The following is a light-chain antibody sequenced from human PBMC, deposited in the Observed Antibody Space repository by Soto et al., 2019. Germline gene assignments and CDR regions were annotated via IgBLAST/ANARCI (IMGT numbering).Light chain of an antibody. V-gene: IGKV3-15*01. J-gene: IGKJ1*01. CDR2: DAS. CDR1: QSISRN. CDR3: QQYTNWPRT. Sequence: EIVITQSPATLSVSPGERAALSCRASQSISRNLAWYQQKPGQAPRLLIYDASTRTTAFPARFSGSGSGTEFTLTISSLQSEDFAIYYCQQYTNWPRTFGQGTKVDIK.